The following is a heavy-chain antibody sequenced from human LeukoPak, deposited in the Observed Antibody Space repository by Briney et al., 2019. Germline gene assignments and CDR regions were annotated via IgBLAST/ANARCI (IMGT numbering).Heavy chain of an antibody. CDR2: IYYSGST. V-gene: IGHV4-59*01. J-gene: IGHJ4*02. Sequence: SETLSLTCTVSGGSISSYYWSWIRQPPGKGLEWIGYIYYSGSTNYNPSLKSRVTISVDTSKNQFSLKLSSVTAADTAVYYCARGDWGYSYGLKGMVDYWGQGTLVTVSS. CDR3: ARGDWGYSYGLKGMVDY. D-gene: IGHD5-18*01. CDR1: GGSISSYY.